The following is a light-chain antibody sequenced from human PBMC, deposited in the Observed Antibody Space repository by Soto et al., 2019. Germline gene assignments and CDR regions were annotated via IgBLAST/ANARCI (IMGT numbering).Light chain of an antibody. Sequence: EIVLTQSPATLSLSPGERATLSCRASQSVSSYLAWYQQQPGQAPRLLIYDASNRATGIPARFSGSGSGTDFTLTISSLDPEDCAVYSGQQRSNRPSFVPGTKVDIK. V-gene: IGKV3-11*01. CDR1: QSVSSY. CDR3: QQRSNRPS. CDR2: DAS. J-gene: IGKJ3*01.